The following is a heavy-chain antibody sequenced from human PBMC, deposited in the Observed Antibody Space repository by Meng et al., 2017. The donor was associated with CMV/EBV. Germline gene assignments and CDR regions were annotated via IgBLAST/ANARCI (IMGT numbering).Heavy chain of an antibody. J-gene: IGHJ5*02. D-gene: IGHD2-2*01. CDR1: GFTFSDYY. CDR3: ARARVPAAIGAINWFDP. CDR2: ISSIGSTI. V-gene: IGHV3-11*01. Sequence: GGSLRLSCAASGFTFSDYYMSWIRQAPGKGLEWVSYISSIGSTIYYADSVKGRFTISRDNAKNSLYLQMNSLRAEDTAVYYCARARVPAAIGAINWFDPWGQGTLVTVSS.